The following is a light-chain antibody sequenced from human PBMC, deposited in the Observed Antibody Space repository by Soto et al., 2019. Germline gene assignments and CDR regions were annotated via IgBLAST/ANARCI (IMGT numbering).Light chain of an antibody. CDR3: QQRSAWPFT. CDR1: QSVSSN. CDR2: GAS. V-gene: IGKV3-15*01. Sequence: EIVMTQSPDTLSVSPGERATLSCRASQSVSSNLAWYQQKPGQAPRLLIYGASTRANGIPARFSGSGSGTEFTLTISSLQSEDFALYYCQQRSAWPFTFGGGTSVLIK. J-gene: IGKJ4*01.